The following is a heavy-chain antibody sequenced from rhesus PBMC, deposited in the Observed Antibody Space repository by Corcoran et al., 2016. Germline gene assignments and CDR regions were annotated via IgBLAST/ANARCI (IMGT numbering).Heavy chain of an antibody. D-gene: IGHD3-3*01. Sequence: QLQLQESGPGLVKPSETLSPTCAVSGGSISRKFWSWLRQPPGKGLEWIGRISGSGGSTDNNPSLKQRFTISTDTSRNQFSLKLTSMTAADTAVYYCASGGYNFWTGYCLAYWGQGVLVTVSS. CDR1: GGSISRKF. J-gene: IGHJ4*01. CDR3: ASGGYNFWTGYCLAY. V-gene: IGHV4-173*01. CDR2: ISGSGGST.